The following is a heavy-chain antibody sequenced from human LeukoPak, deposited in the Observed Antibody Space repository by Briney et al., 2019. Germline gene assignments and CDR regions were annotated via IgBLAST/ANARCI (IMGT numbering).Heavy chain of an antibody. J-gene: IGHJ4*02. CDR3: ARALLGRWSLGYYFDY. Sequence: GGSLRLSCAASGFTVSSNYMSWVRQAPGKGLEWVSVIYSGGSTYYADSVNGRFTISRDNSKNTLYLQMNSLRAEDTAVYYCARALLGRWSLGYYFDYWGQGTLVTVSS. D-gene: IGHD4-23*01. V-gene: IGHV3-66*01. CDR1: GFTVSSNY. CDR2: IYSGGST.